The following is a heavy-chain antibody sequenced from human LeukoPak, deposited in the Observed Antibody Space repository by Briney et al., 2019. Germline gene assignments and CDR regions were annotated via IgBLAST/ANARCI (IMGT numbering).Heavy chain of an antibody. V-gene: IGHV4-59*01. Sequence: PSETLSLTCTVSGGSISSYYWSWIRQPPGKGLEWIGYIYYSGSTNYNPSLKSRVTISVDTSKNQFSLKLSSVTAADTAVYYCARAGEGGGYDFYYYYYMDVWGKGTTVTISS. J-gene: IGHJ6*03. CDR3: ARAGEGGGYDFYYYYYMDV. CDR1: GGSISSYY. CDR2: IYYSGST. D-gene: IGHD5-12*01.